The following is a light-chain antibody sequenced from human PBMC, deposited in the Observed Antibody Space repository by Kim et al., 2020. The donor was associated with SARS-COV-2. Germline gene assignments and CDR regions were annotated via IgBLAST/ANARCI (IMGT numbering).Light chain of an antibody. CDR2: DTS. V-gene: IGKV1-33*01. Sequence: ASVGDRVTISCQARQDITNYLNWYQQKPGKAPKLLIHDTSNLQTGVPSRFSGSASGTDFTFIISSLQPEDIGTYYCQQYDDFPLTFGGGTKVDIK. CDR3: QQYDDFPLT. J-gene: IGKJ4*01. CDR1: QDITNY.